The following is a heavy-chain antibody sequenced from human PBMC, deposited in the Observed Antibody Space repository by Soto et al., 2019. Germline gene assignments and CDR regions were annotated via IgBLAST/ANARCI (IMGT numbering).Heavy chain of an antibody. CDR2: ISWDGLAQ. D-gene: IGHD6-19*01. Sequence: VQLVESGGGVVQPGRSLRLLCEASGFTFSRYGMHWVRQAPGLGLGWVAVISWDGLAQYYGDSVKGRFTISRDNSQSTLYLQMNSLRAEDTAIYYCAKETIQVGGRNYFDYWGQGVLVTVSS. CDR3: AKETIQVGGRNYFDY. V-gene: IGHV3-30*18. CDR1: GFTFSRYG. J-gene: IGHJ4*02.